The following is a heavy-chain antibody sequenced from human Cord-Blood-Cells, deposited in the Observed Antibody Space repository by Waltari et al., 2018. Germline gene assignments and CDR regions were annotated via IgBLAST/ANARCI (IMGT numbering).Heavy chain of an antibody. V-gene: IGHV2-5*02. D-gene: IGHD6-13*01. Sequence: QITLKESGPTLVKPTQTLTLPCTFSGFSLSTSGVAVGWISQHPGKALEWLALIYWDDDKRYSPSLKSRLTITKDTSKNQVVLTMTNMDPVDTATYYCAHTVGIAAAGTPVDYWGQGTLVTVSS. CDR3: AHTVGIAAAGTPVDY. J-gene: IGHJ4*02. CDR2: IYWDDDK. CDR1: GFSLSTSGVA.